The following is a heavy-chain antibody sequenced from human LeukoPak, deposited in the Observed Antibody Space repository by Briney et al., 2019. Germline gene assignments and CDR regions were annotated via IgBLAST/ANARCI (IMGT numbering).Heavy chain of an antibody. CDR3: ARGKVRLRYCSGGSCLRWFDP. J-gene: IGHJ5*02. CDR2: INHSGST. Sequence: PSETLSLTCAVYGGSFSGYYWSWIRQPPGKGLEWIGEINHSGSTNYNPSLKSRVTISVDTSKNQFSLKLSSVTAADTAVHYCARGKVRLRYCSGGSCLRWFDPWGQGTLVTVSP. V-gene: IGHV4-34*01. CDR1: GGSFSGYY. D-gene: IGHD2-15*01.